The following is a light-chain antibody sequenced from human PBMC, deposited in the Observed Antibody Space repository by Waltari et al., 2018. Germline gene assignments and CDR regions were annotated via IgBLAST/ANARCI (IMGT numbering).Light chain of an antibody. J-gene: IGLJ2*01. CDR1: NIRDQT. Sequence: YELTQPPSVSAAPGKTAKISCGGHNIRDQTVPRYQQKPGQAPALVIYGDTVRPSGIPKRISGSDTATLTIARVEAGDEAVYYCQVWDGDADHPVFGGGTKLTVL. CDR3: QVWDGDADHPV. CDR2: GDT. V-gene: IGLV3-21*03.